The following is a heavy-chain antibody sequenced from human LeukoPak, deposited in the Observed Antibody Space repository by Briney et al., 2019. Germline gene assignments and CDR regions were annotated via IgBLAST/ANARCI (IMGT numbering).Heavy chain of an antibody. D-gene: IGHD2-15*01. CDR1: GFTFSSYE. CDR2: ISSSGSTI. J-gene: IGHJ6*04. V-gene: IGHV3-48*03. Sequence: PGGSLRLSCAASGFTFSSYEMNWVRQAPGKGLEWVSYISSSGSTIYYADSVKGQFTISRDNAKNSLYLQMNSLRAEDTAVYYCARERSDGSYPYYYYGMDVWGKGTTVTVSS. CDR3: ARERSDGSYPYYYYGMDV.